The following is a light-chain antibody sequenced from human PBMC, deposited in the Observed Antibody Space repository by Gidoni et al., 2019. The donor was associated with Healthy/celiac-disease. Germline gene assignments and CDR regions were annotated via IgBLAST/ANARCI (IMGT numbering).Light chain of an antibody. V-gene: IGKV1-39*01. CDR1: QSISSY. CDR2: AAS. J-gene: IGKJ3*01. CDR3: QQSYSTPKFT. Sequence: DIQMTQSPSSLSASVGDRVTITCRASQSISSYLNWYQQKPGKAPKILIYAASSWQSGVPSRFSGSGSGTDFTLTISSLQPEDFATYYCQQSYSTPKFTFGPGTKVDIK.